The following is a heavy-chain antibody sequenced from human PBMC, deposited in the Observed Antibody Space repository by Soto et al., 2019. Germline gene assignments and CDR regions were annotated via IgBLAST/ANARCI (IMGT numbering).Heavy chain of an antibody. CDR3: ARAQSYSGYANDAFDI. CDR2: INPSGGST. J-gene: IGHJ3*02. D-gene: IGHD5-12*01. V-gene: IGHV1-46*03. CDR1: GYTFTSYY. Sequence: GASVKVSCKASGYTFTSYYMHWVRQAPGQGLEWMGIINPSGGSTSYAEKFQGRVTMTRDTSTSTVYMELSSLRSEDTAVYYSARAQSYSGYANDAFDIWGHGTMVTVSS.